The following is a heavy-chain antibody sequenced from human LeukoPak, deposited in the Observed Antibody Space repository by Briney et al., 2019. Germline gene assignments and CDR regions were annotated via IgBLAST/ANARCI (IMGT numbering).Heavy chain of an antibody. J-gene: IGHJ4*02. CDR3: AKNEGTNGGYFDS. CDR2: ISGNAGAT. D-gene: IGHD1-1*01. CDR1: GFTFSSYT. Sequence: GGPLRLSCAASGFTFSSYTMIWVRQAPGKGPEWVSAISGNAGATNYADSVRGRFTISRDNSNNALYLQVNSLRAEDTAIYYCAKNEGTNGGYFDSWGQGTLVTVSS. V-gene: IGHV3-23*01.